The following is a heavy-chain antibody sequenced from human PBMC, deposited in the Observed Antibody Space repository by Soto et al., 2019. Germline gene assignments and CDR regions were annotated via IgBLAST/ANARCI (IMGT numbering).Heavy chain of an antibody. Sequence: QVYLQQSGPGLVHPSGTLSLTCSFSDASISTTLWWSWVRRPPGRGLEWIGEIHPGRGVNYNPSRKRRVTLSVDQSNNQFSLRLASLTAADTAIYYCARYSAASGTYYFDYWGQGTLVTVSS. V-gene: IGHV4-4*02. CDR2: IHPGRGV. J-gene: IGHJ4*02. CDR3: ARYSAASGTYYFDY. CDR1: DASISTTLW. D-gene: IGHD6-13*01.